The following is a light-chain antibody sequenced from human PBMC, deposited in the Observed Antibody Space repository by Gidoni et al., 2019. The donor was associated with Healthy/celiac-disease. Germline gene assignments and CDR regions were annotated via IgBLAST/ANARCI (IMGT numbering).Light chain of an antibody. Sequence: DIQLTQSPSFLSASVGDRVTITCRASQGISSYLAWYQQKPGKAPKLLIYAASTLQSGVPSRFSGSGPGTEFTLTISSLQPEDFATYYCQQLNSYPLFGGGTKVEIK. V-gene: IGKV1-9*01. CDR3: QQLNSYPL. CDR1: QGISSY. J-gene: IGKJ4*01. CDR2: AAS.